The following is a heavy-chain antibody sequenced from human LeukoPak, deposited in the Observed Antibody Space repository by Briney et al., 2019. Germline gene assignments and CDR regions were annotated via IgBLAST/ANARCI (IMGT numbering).Heavy chain of an antibody. CDR3: ARESTTVTFYGMDV. J-gene: IGHJ6*02. D-gene: IGHD4-17*01. CDR1: GFIFSSYW. Sequence: GGSLRLSCAVSGFIFSSYWMSWVRQAPGKGLEWVASIKEEGSEKHYVDSVKGRFTISRDNAKNSLYLQMNSLRAEDTAVYYCARESTTVTFYGMDVWGQGTTVTVSS. V-gene: IGHV3-7*03. CDR2: IKEEGSEK.